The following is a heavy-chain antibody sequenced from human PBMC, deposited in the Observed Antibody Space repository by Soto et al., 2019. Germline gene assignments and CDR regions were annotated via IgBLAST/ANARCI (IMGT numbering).Heavy chain of an antibody. CDR2: IKSKTDGGTT. CDR1: GFTFSNAW. D-gene: IGHD6-13*01. CDR3: TTLTYSSSWYRPSYY. V-gene: IGHV3-15*01. Sequence: GGSLRLSCAASGFTFSNAWMSWVRQAPGKGLEWVGRIKSKTDGGTTDYAAPVKGRFTISRDDSKNTLYLQMNSLKTEDTAVYYCTTLTYSSSWYRPSYYWGQGTLVTVSS. J-gene: IGHJ4*02.